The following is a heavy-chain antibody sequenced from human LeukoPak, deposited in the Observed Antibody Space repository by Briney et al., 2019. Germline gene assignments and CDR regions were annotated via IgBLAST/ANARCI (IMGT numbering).Heavy chain of an antibody. CDR3: ARGPSSGWYDYYYYYMDV. D-gene: IGHD6-19*01. CDR1: GGSVSGYY. Sequence: KPSETLSLTCAVSGGSVSGYYWSWVRQFPGRRLEWIGYIHYSGRTNYNPSLKSRITLSLETSSNQISLELKSVTSADTAVYYCARGPSSGWYDYYYYYMDVWGKGTTVTVSS. CDR2: IHYSGRT. V-gene: IGHV4-59*02. J-gene: IGHJ6*03.